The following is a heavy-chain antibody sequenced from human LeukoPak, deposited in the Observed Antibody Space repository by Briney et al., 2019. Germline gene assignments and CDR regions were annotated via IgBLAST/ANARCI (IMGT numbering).Heavy chain of an antibody. D-gene: IGHD1-20*01. CDR2: INTDGRTT. V-gene: IGHV3-74*01. J-gene: IGHJ4*02. CDR1: GFTFNNHW. CDR3: ARDVNWNQVDY. Sequence: GGSLRLSCAVSGFTFNNHWMHWVRQAPGKGLVCISRINTDGRTTNYADSVKGRFTISRDNARNMFYLQMNSLRAEDTAVYYCARDVNWNQVDYWGQGSLVTVSS.